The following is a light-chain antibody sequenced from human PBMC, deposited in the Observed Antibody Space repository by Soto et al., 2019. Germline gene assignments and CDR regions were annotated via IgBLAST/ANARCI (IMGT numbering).Light chain of an antibody. Sequence: EIVLTQSPGTLSLSPGESATLSCRASQNIDKNYLAWFQDRPGQAPSLLIYDASMRATGVPDRFSGSGSGTDFSLTVSRLEPEDFAVFYCQQYAHSPLTFGGGTKMESK. V-gene: IGKV3-20*01. CDR1: QNIDKNY. CDR3: QQYAHSPLT. J-gene: IGKJ4*01. CDR2: DAS.